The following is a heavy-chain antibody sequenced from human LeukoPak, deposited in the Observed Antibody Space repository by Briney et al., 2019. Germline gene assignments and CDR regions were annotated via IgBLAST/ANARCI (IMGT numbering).Heavy chain of an antibody. J-gene: IGHJ4*02. V-gene: IGHV1-8*01. CDR2: MNPNSGNT. CDR1: GHTFTSYD. CDR3: ARGRRWLQFVDHPFDY. D-gene: IGHD5-24*01. Sequence: ASVKVFCKASGHTFTSYDINWVRQATGQGLEWMGWMNPNSGNTGYAQKFQGRVTMTRNTSISTAYMELSSLRSEDTAVYYCARGRRWLQFVDHPFDYWGQGTLVTVSS.